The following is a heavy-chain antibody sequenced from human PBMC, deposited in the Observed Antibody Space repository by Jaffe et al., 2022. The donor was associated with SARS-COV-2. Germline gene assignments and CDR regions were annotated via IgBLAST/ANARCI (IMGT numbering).Heavy chain of an antibody. V-gene: IGHV4-61*02. D-gene: IGHD6-19*01. Sequence: QVQLQESGPGLVKPSQTLSLTCTVSGGSISSGSYYWSWIRLPAGKGLEWIGRIYTSGRADYNPSLKSRVTISVDTSKNQLSLRLSSVTAADTAVYYCARSVSAVAASYYGLDVWGQGTTVTVSS. CDR1: GGSISSGSYY. CDR3: ARSVSAVAASYYGLDV. J-gene: IGHJ6*02. CDR2: IYTSGRA.